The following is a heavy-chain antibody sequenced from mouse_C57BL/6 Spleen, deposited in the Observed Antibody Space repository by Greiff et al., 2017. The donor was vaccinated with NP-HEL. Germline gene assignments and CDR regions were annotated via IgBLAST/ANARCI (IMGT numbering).Heavy chain of an antibody. CDR2: INPSSGYT. J-gene: IGHJ4*01. CDR1: GYTFTSYT. D-gene: IGHD1-1*01. CDR3: AREDYGSSYGMDY. V-gene: IGHV1-4*01. Sequence: VQLQESGAELARPGASVKMSCKASGYTFTSYTMHWVKQRPGQGLEWIGYINPSSGYTKYNQKFKDKATLTADKSSSTAYMQLSSLTSEDSAVYYCAREDYGSSYGMDYWGQGTSVTVSS.